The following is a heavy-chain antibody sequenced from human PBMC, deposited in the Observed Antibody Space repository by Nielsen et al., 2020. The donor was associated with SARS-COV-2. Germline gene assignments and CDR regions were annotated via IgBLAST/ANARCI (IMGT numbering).Heavy chain of an antibody. V-gene: IGHV4-61*02. CDR1: GGSVSSVSYY. CDR3: ARGSGYSYLDY. CDR2: IYTSGST. Sequence: SETLSLTCTVSGGSVSSVSYYWSWIRQPAGKGLEWIGRIYTSGSTNYNPSLKSRVTISVDTSKNQFSLKLSSVTAADTAVYYCARGSGYSYLDYWGQGTLVTVSS. D-gene: IGHD5-18*01. J-gene: IGHJ4*02.